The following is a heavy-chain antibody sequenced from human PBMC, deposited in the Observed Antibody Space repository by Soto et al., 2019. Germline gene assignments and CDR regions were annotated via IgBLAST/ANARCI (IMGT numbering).Heavy chain of an antibody. CDR2: ISAYNGNT. CDR1: GYTFTSYG. D-gene: IGHD6-13*01. CDR3: ARHVPAAGYHYCMDV. V-gene: IGHV1-18*01. Sequence: ASVKVSCKASGYTFTSYGISWARQAPGQGLEWMGWISAYNGNTNYAQKIQGRVTMTTDTSTSTAYMELSSLRSDDTAVYYCARHVPAAGYHYCMDVWGKGTMDTVSA. J-gene: IGHJ6*04.